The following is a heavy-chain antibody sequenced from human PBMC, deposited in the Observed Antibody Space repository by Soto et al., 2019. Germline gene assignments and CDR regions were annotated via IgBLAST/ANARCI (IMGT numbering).Heavy chain of an antibody. CDR3: ARRLLWFGELHDAFDI. Sequence: GESLKISCEGSGYSFTSYWIGWVRQMPGKGLEWMGIIYPGDSDTRYSPSFQGQVTISADKSISTAYLQWSSLKASDTAMYYCARRLLWFGELHDAFDIWGQGTMVTVSS. V-gene: IGHV5-51*01. J-gene: IGHJ3*02. CDR1: GYSFTSYW. D-gene: IGHD3-10*01. CDR2: IYPGDSDT.